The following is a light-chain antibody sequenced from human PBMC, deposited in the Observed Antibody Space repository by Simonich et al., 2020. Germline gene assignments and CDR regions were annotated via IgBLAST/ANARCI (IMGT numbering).Light chain of an antibody. CDR2: DVS. V-gene: IGLV2-14*01. CDR1: SSDVGGYNY. CDR3: SSSTSSSTPL. Sequence: QSALTQPASVSGSPGQSITISCTGTSSDVGGYNYVSWYQQHPGKAPKLMIYDVSKRPSGVSKRFSGSKSGNTASLTISGLQAEDEADYYCSSSTSSSTPLFGGGTKLTVL. J-gene: IGLJ2*01.